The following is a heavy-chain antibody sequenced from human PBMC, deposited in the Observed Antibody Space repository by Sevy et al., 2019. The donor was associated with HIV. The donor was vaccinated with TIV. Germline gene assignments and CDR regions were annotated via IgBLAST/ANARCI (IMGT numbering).Heavy chain of an antibody. CDR3: AREEYSGSGGAFDI. Sequence: GGSLRLSCAASGFTFSSYSMNWVRQAPGKGLEWVAYISSSSSTIYYADSVKGRFTISRDNAKNSLYLQMNSLRAEDTAVYYCAREEYSGSGGAFDIWGQGTMVTVSS. CDR1: GFTFSSYS. V-gene: IGHV3-48*01. CDR2: ISSSSSTI. J-gene: IGHJ3*02. D-gene: IGHD1-26*01.